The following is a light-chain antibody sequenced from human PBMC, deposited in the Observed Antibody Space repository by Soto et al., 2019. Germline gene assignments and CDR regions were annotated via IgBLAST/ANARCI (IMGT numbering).Light chain of an antibody. CDR1: QSISSY. Sequence: DIQMTQSPSSLSASVGDRVTITCRASQSISSYLNWYQQKPGKAPKLLIYAASSLESGVPSRFSGSGSGTDFTLTISSLQPEELATYDCQQSYSTPFTISPGTKVDIK. J-gene: IGKJ3*01. CDR2: AAS. CDR3: QQSYSTPFT. V-gene: IGKV1-39*01.